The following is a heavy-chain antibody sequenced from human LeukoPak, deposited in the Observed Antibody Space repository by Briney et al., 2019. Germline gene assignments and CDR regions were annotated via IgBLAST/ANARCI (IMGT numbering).Heavy chain of an antibody. CDR1: GFTFSSYS. D-gene: IGHD3-22*01. CDR3: ARDIGYYYDSSAYSEDGY. V-gene: IGHV3-21*01. Sequence: GRSLRLSCAASGFTFSSYSMNWVRQAPGKGLEWVSSISSSSSYIYYADSVKGRFTISRDNAKNSLYLQMNSLRAEDTAVYYCARDIGYYYDSSAYSEDGYWGQGTLVTVSS. CDR2: ISSSSSYI. J-gene: IGHJ4*02.